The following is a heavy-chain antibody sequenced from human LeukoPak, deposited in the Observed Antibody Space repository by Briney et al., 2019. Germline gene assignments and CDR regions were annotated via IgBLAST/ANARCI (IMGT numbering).Heavy chain of an antibody. CDR3: ARGFLRYPPRDSDSY. CDR1: GYTFTSYG. CDR2: ISAYNGNT. J-gene: IGHJ4*02. V-gene: IGHV1-18*01. D-gene: IGHD3-9*01. Sequence: GASVKVSCKASGYTFTSYGISWVRQAPGQGLEWMGWISAYNGNTNYAQKLQGRVTMTTDTSTSTAYMELRSLRSDDTAVYYCARGFLRYPPRDSDSYWGQGTLVTVSS.